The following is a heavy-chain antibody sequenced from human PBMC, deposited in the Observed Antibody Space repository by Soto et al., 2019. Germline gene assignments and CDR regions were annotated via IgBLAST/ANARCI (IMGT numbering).Heavy chain of an antibody. V-gene: IGHV3-30*03. CDR3: ARDSGWPILNFDN. Sequence: PGGSLRLSCAASDFDFSSYGIHWVRQAPGKGLEWVAASSYDGRETFYADSAKGRFTVSKEMSKNTAFLQMNALRHEDTAVYFCARDSGWPILNFDNWGQGTAGKVSS. D-gene: IGHD3-10*01. J-gene: IGHJ4*02. CDR1: DFDFSSYG. CDR2: SSYDGRET.